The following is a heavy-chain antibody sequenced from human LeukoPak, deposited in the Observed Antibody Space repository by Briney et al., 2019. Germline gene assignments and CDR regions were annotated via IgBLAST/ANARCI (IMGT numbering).Heavy chain of an antibody. Sequence: GASVKVSCKASGYTFTGYYMHWVRQAPGQGLEWMGWINPNSDGTNYAQKFQGRVTMTRDTSISTAYMELSRLRSDDTAVYYCARGYCSSTSCSYFDSWGQGTLVTVSS. CDR1: GYTFTGYY. D-gene: IGHD2-2*01. J-gene: IGHJ4*02. CDR2: INPNSDGT. V-gene: IGHV1-2*02. CDR3: ARGYCSSTSCSYFDS.